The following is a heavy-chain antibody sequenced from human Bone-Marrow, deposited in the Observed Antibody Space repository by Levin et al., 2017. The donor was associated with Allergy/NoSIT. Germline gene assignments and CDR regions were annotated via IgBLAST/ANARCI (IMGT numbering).Heavy chain of an antibody. V-gene: IGHV3-23*01. CDR3: AKGKGAAAGMAGALDS. CDR2: ISGSGIGS. Sequence: GESLKISCAASGVIFSAYTMNWVRQAPGKGLEWVSSISGSGIGSYYADSVKGRFTVSRDNSNSTVHLQMNSLRAEDTAIYFCAKGKGAAAGMAGALDSWGQGTLVTVSS. J-gene: IGHJ3*02. CDR1: GVIFSAYT. D-gene: IGHD6-25*01.